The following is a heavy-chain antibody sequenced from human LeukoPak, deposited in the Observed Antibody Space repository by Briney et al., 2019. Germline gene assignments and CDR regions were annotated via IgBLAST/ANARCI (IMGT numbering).Heavy chain of an antibody. V-gene: IGHV3-23*01. D-gene: IGHD6-19*01. CDR2: ISGNGDNT. J-gene: IGHJ4*02. CDR1: GFSFSSYA. CDR3: AKRSGYTTGWFFDF. Sequence: GGSLRLSCAASGFSFSSYAMSWVRQAPGKGLEWVSSISGNGDNTYYAESVKGRFTISRDNSKNTPFLQMNSLRAEDTAVFYCAKRSGYTTGWFFDFWGQGTLVTVSS.